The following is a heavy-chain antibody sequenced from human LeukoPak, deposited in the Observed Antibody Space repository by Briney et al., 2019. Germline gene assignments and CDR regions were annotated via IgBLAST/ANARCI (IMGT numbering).Heavy chain of an antibody. V-gene: IGHV4-34*01. CDR3: ARGRRGVVVPAAIRRYYYGMDV. CDR2: INHSGST. J-gene: IGHJ6*02. D-gene: IGHD2-2*02. CDR1: GGSFSGYY. Sequence: SETLSLTCAVYGGSFSGYYWSWIRQPPGKGLEWIGEINHSGSTNYNPSLKSRVTISVDTSKNQFSLKLSSVTAADTAVYYCARGRRGVVVPAAIRRYYYGMDVWGQGTTVTVSS.